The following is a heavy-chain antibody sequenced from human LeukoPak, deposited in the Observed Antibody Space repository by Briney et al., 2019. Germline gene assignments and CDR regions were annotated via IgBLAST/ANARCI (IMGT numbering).Heavy chain of an antibody. CDR3: ARAAGTHKAAAGPTAY. Sequence: PSETLSLTCAVYGGSFSGYYWSWIRQPPGKGLEWIGEINHSGSTNYNPSLKSRVTISVDTSKNQFSLKLSSVTAADTAVYYCARAAGTHKAAAGPTAYWGQGTLATVSS. CDR1: GGSFSGYY. J-gene: IGHJ4*02. V-gene: IGHV4-34*01. D-gene: IGHD6-13*01. CDR2: INHSGST.